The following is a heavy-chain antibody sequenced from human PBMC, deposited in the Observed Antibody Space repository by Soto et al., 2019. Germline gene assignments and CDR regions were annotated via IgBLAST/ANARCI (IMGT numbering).Heavy chain of an antibody. D-gene: IGHD3-22*01. CDR2: ISYDGSNK. V-gene: IGHV3-30*18. CDR3: AKERGSGYFDY. J-gene: IGHJ4*02. Sequence: QVQLVESGGGVVQPGRSLRLSCAASGFTFSSYGMHWVRQAPGKGLEWVAVISYDGSNKCYADSVKGRFTISRDNSKNTLYLQMNSLRAEDTAVYYCAKERGSGYFDYWGQGTLVTVSS. CDR1: GFTFSSYG.